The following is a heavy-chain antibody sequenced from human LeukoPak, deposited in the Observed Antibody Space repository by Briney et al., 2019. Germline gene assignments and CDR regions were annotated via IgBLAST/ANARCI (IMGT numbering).Heavy chain of an antibody. V-gene: IGHV4-34*01. CDR3: AREGLGDSSGYYLYWFDP. CDR2: ISHSGST. CDR1: GGAFSGYS. J-gene: IGHJ5*02. Sequence: AETLSLTCAVYGGAFSGYSWSWIRQPPGKGLEGSGEISHSGSTNCNTSLKSRVTMSVDTSTNHFSLKLISVAAADTAMYYCAREGLGDSSGYYLYWFDPWGQGTLVTVSS. D-gene: IGHD3-22*01.